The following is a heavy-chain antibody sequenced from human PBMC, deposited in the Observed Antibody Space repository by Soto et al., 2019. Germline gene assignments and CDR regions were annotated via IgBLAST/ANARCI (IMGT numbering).Heavy chain of an antibody. J-gene: IGHJ4*02. CDR3: ARCAYSGYVSS. CDR2: IYYSGST. Sequence: SETXSLTCAVYGGSFSGYYWSWIRQPPGKGLEWIGSIYYSGSTYYNPSLKSRVTISVDTSKNQFSLKLSSVTAADTAVYYCARCAYSGYVSSWGQGTLVTLSS. V-gene: IGHV4-34*01. CDR1: GGSFSGYY. D-gene: IGHD5-12*01.